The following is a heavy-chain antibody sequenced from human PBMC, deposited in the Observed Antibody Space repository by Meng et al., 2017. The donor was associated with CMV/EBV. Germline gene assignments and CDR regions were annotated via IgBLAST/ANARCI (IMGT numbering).Heavy chain of an antibody. J-gene: IGHJ5*02. CDR3: AREGRYQLLYWFDP. V-gene: IGHV3-11*01. CDR2: ISSSGSTI. D-gene: IGHD2-2*01. Sequence: GESLKILCAASGFTFSDYYMSWIRQAPGKGLEWVSYISSSGSTIYYADSVKGRFTISRDNAKNSLYLQMNSLRAEDTAVYYCAREGRYQLLYWFDPWGQGTLVTVSS. CDR1: GFTFSDYY.